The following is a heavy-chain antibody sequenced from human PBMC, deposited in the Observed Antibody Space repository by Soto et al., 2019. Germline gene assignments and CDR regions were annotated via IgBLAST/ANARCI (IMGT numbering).Heavy chain of an antibody. D-gene: IGHD6-13*01. CDR2: IYYSGST. V-gene: IGHV4-39*07. J-gene: IGHJ4*02. CDR1: GGSISSNYYY. Sequence: SETLSLTCTVSGGSISSNYYYWGWIRQPPGKGLEWIGSIYYSGSTNYNPSLKSRVTISVDTSKNQFSLKLSSVTAADTAVYYCAGISSGSSWYLFDYWGQGTLVTVSS. CDR3: AGISSGSSWYLFDY.